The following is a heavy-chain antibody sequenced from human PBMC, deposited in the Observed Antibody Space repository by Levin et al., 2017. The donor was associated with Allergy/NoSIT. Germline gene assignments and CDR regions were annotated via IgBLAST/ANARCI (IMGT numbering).Heavy chain of an antibody. J-gene: IGHJ4*02. Sequence: GGSLRLSCVVSGFTFRKTWMSWIRQVPGKGLEWVAEIKEDGSATYYVDSVKGRFTISRDNARNSLFLQMNILRVEDTAVYYCANFYSGWGQGTLVTVSS. D-gene: IGHD1-26*01. CDR3: ANFYSG. CDR1: GFTFRKTW. CDR2: IKEDGSAT. V-gene: IGHV3-7*03.